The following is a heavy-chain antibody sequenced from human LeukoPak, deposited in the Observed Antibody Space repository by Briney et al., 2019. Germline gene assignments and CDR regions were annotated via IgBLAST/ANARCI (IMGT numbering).Heavy chain of an antibody. CDR2: ISWDGGST. J-gene: IGHJ4*02. V-gene: IGHV3-43D*03. D-gene: IGHD6-13*01. CDR3: AKDPGYSSSWYYFDY. Sequence: GGSLRLSCAASGFTVSNNYMSWVRQAPGKGLEWVSLISWDGGSTYYADSVKGRFTISRDNSKNSLYLQMNSLRAEDTALYYCAKDPGYSSSWYYFDYWGQGTLVTVSS. CDR1: GFTVSNNY.